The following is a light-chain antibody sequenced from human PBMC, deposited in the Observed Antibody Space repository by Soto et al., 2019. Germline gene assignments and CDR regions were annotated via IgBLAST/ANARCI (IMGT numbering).Light chain of an antibody. J-gene: IGKJ1*01. CDR2: GAS. CDR1: QSVSSSY. V-gene: IGKV3-20*01. Sequence: EIVLTQSPGTLSLSPGERATLSCRASQSVSSSYLAWYQQKPGQAPRLLIYGASNRATGIPDRFSGSGSGTDFTLTISRLEPDDFAVYYCQQYGSSPLWTVGQGTKVEIK. CDR3: QQYGSSPLWT.